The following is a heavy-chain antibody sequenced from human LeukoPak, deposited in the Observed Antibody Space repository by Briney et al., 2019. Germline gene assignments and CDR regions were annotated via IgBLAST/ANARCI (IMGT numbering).Heavy chain of an antibody. D-gene: IGHD5-18*01. CDR2: VRYTGSNQ. V-gene: IGHV3-30*02. Sequence: GGSLRLSCAASGFTFSSYGMHWVRRAPGKGLEWVAFVRYTGSNQYYTDSVKGRFTISRDNPKDTLYLQMNSLRADDTAVYYCASDSKIQSWLYYFDYWGQGTLVTVSS. J-gene: IGHJ4*02. CDR3: ASDSKIQSWLYYFDY. CDR1: GFTFSSYG.